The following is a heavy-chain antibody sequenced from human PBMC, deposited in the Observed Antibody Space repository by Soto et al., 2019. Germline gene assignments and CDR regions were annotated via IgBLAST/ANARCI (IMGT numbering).Heavy chain of an antibody. D-gene: IGHD2-15*01. CDR1: SGSISSSNW. J-gene: IGHJ4*02. Sequence: QVQLQESGPGLVKPSGTLSLTCTISSGSISSSNWWSWVRQPPGRGLEWIGEIYHSGTTYYNPSLKRRVTMSVDKSKNQFSLKLTSVTAADTADYYRARDPLGYCSSTTYQGLDYWGRGTLVTVSS. CDR2: IYHSGTT. V-gene: IGHV4-4*02. CDR3: ARDPLGYCSSTTYQGLDY.